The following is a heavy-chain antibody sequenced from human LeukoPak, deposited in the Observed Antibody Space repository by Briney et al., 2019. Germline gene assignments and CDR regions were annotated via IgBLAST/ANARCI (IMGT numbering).Heavy chain of an antibody. CDR3: ARRGYSHWGFDY. CDR2: IGSDNKP. CDR1: GFTFSAYA. V-gene: IGHV3-23*05. J-gene: IGHJ4*02. Sequence: PGGSLRLSCEASGFTFSAYAMTWVRQAPGKGLEWVSSIGSDNKPHYSESVKGRFAISRDNAKNTLYLQMDSLRAEDTAVYYCARRGYSHWGFDYWGQGTLVTVSS. D-gene: IGHD5-18*01.